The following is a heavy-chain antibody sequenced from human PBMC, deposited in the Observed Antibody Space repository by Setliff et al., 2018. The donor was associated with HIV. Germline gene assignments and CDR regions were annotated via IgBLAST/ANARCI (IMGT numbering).Heavy chain of an antibody. V-gene: IGHV4-39*07. Sequence: ASETLSLTCTLSGGSVSSSGYYWGWLRQPPGQGPEWIGSVYYTGSTYYSLSLNSRVTISVDTSKNQFSLKLSSVTAADTAVYYCARGGYIAARFYYFDYWGQGLLGTVSS. CDR1: GGSVSSSGYY. CDR2: VYYTGST. D-gene: IGHD6-6*01. J-gene: IGHJ4*02. CDR3: ARGGYIAARFYYFDY.